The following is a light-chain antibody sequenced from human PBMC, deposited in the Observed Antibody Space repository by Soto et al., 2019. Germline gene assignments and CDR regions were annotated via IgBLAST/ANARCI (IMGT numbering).Light chain of an antibody. CDR1: QSVSNNY. J-gene: IGKJ5*01. CDR3: QQRSSWPRIT. CDR2: GAS. Sequence: EIVLTQSPGTLSLSPGERATLSCRASQSVSNNYLAWYQQKPGQAPRLLIYGASNRATGIPDRFSGSGSGTDLTLTIIILEHEDFAVYYCQQRSSWPRITLGQGTRTEIK. V-gene: IGKV3D-20*02.